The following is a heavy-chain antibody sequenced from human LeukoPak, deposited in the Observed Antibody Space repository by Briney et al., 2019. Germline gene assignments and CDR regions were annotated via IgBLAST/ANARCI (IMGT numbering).Heavy chain of an antibody. D-gene: IGHD6-13*01. CDR3: ARDYGYSSSFDY. J-gene: IGHJ4*02. V-gene: IGHV3-74*01. CDR1: GFTFSSYW. CDR2: INSHGSGT. Sequence: PGGSLRLSCAASGFTFSSYWMHWVRQAPGKGLVWVSRINSHGSGTSYADSVKGRFTISRDNAKNSLYLQMNSLRDEDTALYYCARDYGYSSSFDYWGQGTLVTVSS.